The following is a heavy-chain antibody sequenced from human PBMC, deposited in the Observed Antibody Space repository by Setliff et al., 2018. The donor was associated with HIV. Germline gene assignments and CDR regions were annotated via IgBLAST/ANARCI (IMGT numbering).Heavy chain of an antibody. V-gene: IGHV3-23*01. CDR2: ISSSGGAT. J-gene: IGHJ4*02. CDR1: GFTFSNYA. D-gene: IGHD5-12*01. CDR3: AKDPRAAVATICDY. Sequence: GGSLRLSCAASGFTFSNYAMSWVRQAPGKGLEWVSTISSSGGATYYADSVKGRFTISRDNSKNTLYLQMNSLRAEDTAVYYCAKDPRAAVATICDYWGQGTLVTVSS.